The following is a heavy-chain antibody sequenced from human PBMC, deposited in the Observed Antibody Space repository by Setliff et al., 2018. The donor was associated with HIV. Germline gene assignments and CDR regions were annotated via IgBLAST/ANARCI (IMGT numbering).Heavy chain of an antibody. CDR1: GFTFSSFA. D-gene: IGHD2-15*01. V-gene: IGHV3-23*01. J-gene: IGHJ4*02. CDR2: ISGRGTNT. Sequence: GGSLRLPCAASGFTFSSFAMNWVRQAPGKGLEWVSTISGRGTNTYYADSVKGRFTISRDNSKNTLYLQMNSLRAEDTAVFYCARDSGYRSGDSCYSGLDYWGQGTLVTVSS. CDR3: ARDSGYRSGDSCYSGLDY.